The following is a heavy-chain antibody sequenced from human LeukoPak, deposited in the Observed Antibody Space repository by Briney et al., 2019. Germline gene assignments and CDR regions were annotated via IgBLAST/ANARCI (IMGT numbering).Heavy chain of an antibody. CDR3: ACKTTAAVGTFDY. V-gene: IGHV4-4*02. D-gene: IGHD6-13*01. Sequence: PSGTLSLTCAVSGGSISSDNWWSWVRQPPGKGLEWIGEIHHSGSRNYNPSLKRRVIISVDKSKNQFSLKLSSVTVADTALYYCACKTTAAVGTFDYWDQGTLVTVSS. J-gene: IGHJ4*02. CDR1: GGSISSDNW. CDR2: IHHSGSR.